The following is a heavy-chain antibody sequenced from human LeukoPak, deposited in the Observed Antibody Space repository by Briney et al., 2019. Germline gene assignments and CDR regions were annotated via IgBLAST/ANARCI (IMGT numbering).Heavy chain of an antibody. D-gene: IGHD2/OR15-2a*01. CDR2: IFTSGST. J-gene: IGHJ4*02. V-gene: IGHV4-61*02. CDR3: ATQILLCHYY. CDR1: GGSVSTFSYY. Sequence: PSETLSLTCNVSGGSVSTFSYYWSWIRQPAGTRLEWIGRIFTSGSTYYNPSLKSRVTISVDTSKNEFSLKLSSATAADTAVYYCATQILLCHYYWGQGTLVTVSS.